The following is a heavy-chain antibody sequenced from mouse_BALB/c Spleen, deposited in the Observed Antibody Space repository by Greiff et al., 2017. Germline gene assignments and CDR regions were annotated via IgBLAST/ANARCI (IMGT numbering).Heavy chain of an antibody. J-gene: IGHJ3*01. D-gene: IGHD2-10*02. Sequence: QVQLQQSGAELVRPGVSVKISCKGSGYTFTDYAMHWVKQSHAKSLEWIGVISTYYGDASYNQKFKGKATMTVDKSSSTAYMELARLTSEDSAIYYCARSYGNSAWFAYWGQGTLVTVSA. CDR2: ISTYYGDA. V-gene: IGHV1S137*01. CDR3: ARSYGNSAWFAY. CDR1: GYTFTDYA.